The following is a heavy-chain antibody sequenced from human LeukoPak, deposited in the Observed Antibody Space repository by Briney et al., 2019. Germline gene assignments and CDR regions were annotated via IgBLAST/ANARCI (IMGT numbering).Heavy chain of an antibody. Sequence: GGSLRLSCAASGFTFSSYAMHWVRQAPGKGLEWVAVISYDGSNKYYADSVKGRFTISRDNSKNTLYLQMNSLRAEDTAVYYCARGSGTSEVRGAQYYFDYWGQGTLVTVSS. CDR1: GFTFSSYA. CDR3: ARGSGTSEVRGAQYYFDY. CDR2: ISYDGSNK. J-gene: IGHJ4*02. V-gene: IGHV3-30-3*01. D-gene: IGHD3-10*01.